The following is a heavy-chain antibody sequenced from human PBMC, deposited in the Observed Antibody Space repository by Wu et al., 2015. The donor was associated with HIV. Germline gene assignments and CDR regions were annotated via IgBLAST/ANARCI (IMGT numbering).Heavy chain of an antibody. J-gene: IGHJ3*02. CDR3: ANRNRVGNMEAFDI. D-gene: IGHD5-24*01. Sequence: QVQLVQSGADVKKPGSSVRVSCKTSGGTFSNYAISWVRQAPGQGLEWMGGSIPMSDTAHYAQKLQGRVTIAADESTSTAYMELRSLKSEDTAVYFCANRNRVGNMEAFDIWGQGTKVIVSS. CDR2: SIPMSDTA. CDR1: GGTFSNYA. V-gene: IGHV1-69*12.